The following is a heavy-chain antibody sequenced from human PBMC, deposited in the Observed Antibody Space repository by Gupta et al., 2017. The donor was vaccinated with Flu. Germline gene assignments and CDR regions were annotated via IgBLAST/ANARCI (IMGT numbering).Heavy chain of an antibody. V-gene: IGHV3-48*02. CDR2: ISSSSSTI. J-gene: IGHJ5*02. Sequence: EVQLVESGGGLVQPGGSLRLSCAASGFTFSSYSMNWVRQAPGKGLEWVSYISSSSSTIYYADSVKGRFTISRDNAKNSRYLQMNSLREEETAVYYCARDLESRRVYVFWFDPWGQGTLVTVSS. CDR3: ARDLESRRVYVFWFDP. D-gene: IGHD2-8*01. CDR1: GFTFSSYS.